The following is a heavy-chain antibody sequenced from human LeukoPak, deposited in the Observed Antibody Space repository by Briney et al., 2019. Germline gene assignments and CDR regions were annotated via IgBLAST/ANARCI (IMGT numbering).Heavy chain of an antibody. Sequence: GGSLRLSCAASGFTFSSYSMNWVRQAPGKGLEWVSSISSSSSYIYYADSVKGRFTIARDNAKNSLYLQMNSLRAEDTAVYYCARERDSSGWYGTQWFDPWGQGTLVTVSS. CDR3: ARERDSSGWYGTQWFDP. CDR1: GFTFSSYS. J-gene: IGHJ5*02. D-gene: IGHD6-19*01. CDR2: ISSSSSYI. V-gene: IGHV3-21*04.